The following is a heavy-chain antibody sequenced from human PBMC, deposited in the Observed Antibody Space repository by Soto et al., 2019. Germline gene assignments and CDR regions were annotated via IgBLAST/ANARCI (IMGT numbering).Heavy chain of an antibody. CDR3: AREQGYCSGGSCYSGFDP. D-gene: IGHD2-15*01. Sequence: PSETLSLTCTVSGGSISSGDYYWSWIRQPPGKGLEWIGYIYYSGSTYYNTSLKSRVNISVDTSKKQISLKLSSVTAADTAVYYCAREQGYCSGGSCYSGFDPWGQGTLVTVSS. J-gene: IGHJ5*02. V-gene: IGHV4-30-4*01. CDR2: IYYSGST. CDR1: GGSISSGDYY.